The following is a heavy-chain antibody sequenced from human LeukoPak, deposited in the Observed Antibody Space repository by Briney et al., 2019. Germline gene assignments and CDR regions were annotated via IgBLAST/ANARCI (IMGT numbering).Heavy chain of an antibody. CDR1: GGSISSSSYY. D-gene: IGHD2-2*01. CDR3: ATHLSSRYQLLARVLVY. Sequence: SETLSLTCTVSGGSISSSSYYWGWIRQPPGKGLEWIGSIYYSGSTYYNPSLKSRVTISVDTSKNQFSLKLSSVTAADTAVYYCATHLSSRYQLLARVLVYWGQGTLVTVSS. V-gene: IGHV4-39*01. J-gene: IGHJ4*02. CDR2: IYYSGST.